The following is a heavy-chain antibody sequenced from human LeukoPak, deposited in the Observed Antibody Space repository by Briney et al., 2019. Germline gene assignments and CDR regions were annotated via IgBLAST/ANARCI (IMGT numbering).Heavy chain of an antibody. CDR3: AKDPSSSTKVRSADS. Sequence: GGSLRLSCAASGFAFTSYAMTWVRQAPGKGLEWASAISGSGDSTYYADSVKGRFTISRDISRNTLYLQMNSLRAEDTAVYYCAKDPSSSTKVRSADSWGQGTLVTVSS. CDR2: ISGSGDST. J-gene: IGHJ4*02. V-gene: IGHV3-23*01. CDR1: GFAFTSYA. D-gene: IGHD6-13*01.